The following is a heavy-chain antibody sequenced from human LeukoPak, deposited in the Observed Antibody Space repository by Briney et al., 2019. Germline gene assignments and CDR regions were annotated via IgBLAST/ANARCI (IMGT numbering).Heavy chain of an antibody. V-gene: IGHV3-7*05. CDR2: INPDGSEK. J-gene: IGHJ5*02. Sequence: PGGSLSLSCATSRFTFSSSWMFCARQAPGKGLQWVATINPDGSEKYYVDSVRGRFSISRDNAKNFLYLQMTSLRAEDTAVYYCFGGASSSTWGQGTLVTVSS. D-gene: IGHD4/OR15-4a*01. CDR3: FGGASSST. CDR1: RFTFSSSW.